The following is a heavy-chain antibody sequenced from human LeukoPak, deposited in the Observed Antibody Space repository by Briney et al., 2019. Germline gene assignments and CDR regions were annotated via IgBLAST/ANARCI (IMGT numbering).Heavy chain of an antibody. D-gene: IGHD3-22*01. Sequence: ASVKVSCKASGYTFTSYAMHWVRQAPGQRLEWMGWINAGNGNTKYSQKFQGRVTITRDTSASTAYMELSSLRSEDTAVYYCAREFSSRYSTPGAFDIWGQGTMVTVSS. CDR2: INAGNGNT. J-gene: IGHJ3*02. V-gene: IGHV1-3*01. CDR1: GYTFTSYA. CDR3: AREFSSRYSTPGAFDI.